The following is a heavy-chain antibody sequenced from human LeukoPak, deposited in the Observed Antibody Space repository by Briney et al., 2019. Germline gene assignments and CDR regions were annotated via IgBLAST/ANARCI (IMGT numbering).Heavy chain of an antibody. Sequence: SETLSLTCAVYGGSFSGYYWSWIRQPPGKGREWIGEINHSGSTNYNPSLKSRVTISVDTSKNQFSLQLSSVTAADTAVYYCARGARQLQLGFDYWGQGTLVTVSS. J-gene: IGHJ4*02. CDR1: GGSFSGYY. V-gene: IGHV4-34*01. CDR2: INHSGST. CDR3: ARGARQLQLGFDY. D-gene: IGHD6-13*01.